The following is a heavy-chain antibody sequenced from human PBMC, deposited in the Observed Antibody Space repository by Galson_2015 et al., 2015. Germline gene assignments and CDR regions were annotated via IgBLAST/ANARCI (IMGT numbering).Heavy chain of an antibody. Sequence: SLRLSCAASGFTFSDYYMSWIRQAPGKGLEWVSYISSSGSTIYYADSVKGRFTISRDNAKNSLYLQMNSLRAEDTAVYYCARDHSIQLYLNWFDPWGQGTLVTVSS. CDR3: ARDHSIQLYLNWFDP. CDR2: ISSSGSTI. J-gene: IGHJ5*02. V-gene: IGHV3-11*01. D-gene: IGHD5-18*01. CDR1: GFTFSDYY.